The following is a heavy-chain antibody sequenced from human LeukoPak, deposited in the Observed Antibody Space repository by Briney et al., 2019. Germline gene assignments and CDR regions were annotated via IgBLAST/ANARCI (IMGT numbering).Heavy chain of an antibody. V-gene: IGHV1-24*01. CDR1: GYTLTELS. J-gene: IGHJ6*02. D-gene: IGHD3-10*01. CDR2: FDPEDGET. CDR3: GTAMVRDYYYGMDV. Sequence: ASVKVSCKVSGYTLTELSMHWARQAPGKGLEWMGGFDPEDGETIYAQKFQGRVTMTEDTSTDTAYMELSSLRSEDTAVYYCGTAMVRDYYYGMDVWGQGTTVTVSS.